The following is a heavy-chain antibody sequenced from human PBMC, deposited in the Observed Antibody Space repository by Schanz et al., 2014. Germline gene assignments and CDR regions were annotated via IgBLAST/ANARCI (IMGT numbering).Heavy chain of an antibody. CDR3: ARVGGTYYDFWSGVPPTVMHDGFDI. CDR2: MYINSGST. V-gene: IGHV3-66*01. Sequence: EVQLVESGGGLVQPGGSLRLSCAVSGFTVSSNYMSWVRQAPGKGLEWISSMYINSGSTQYADSVKGRFTISRDNAKNSMYLEMNSLRAEDTAVFYCARVGGTYYDFWSGVPPTVMHDGFDIWGQGTMVTVS. CDR1: GFTVSSNY. D-gene: IGHD3-3*01. J-gene: IGHJ3*02.